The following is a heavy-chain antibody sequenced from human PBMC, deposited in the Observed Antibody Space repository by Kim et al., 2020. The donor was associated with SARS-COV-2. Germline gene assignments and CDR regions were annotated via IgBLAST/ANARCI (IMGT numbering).Heavy chain of an antibody. V-gene: IGHV3-23*01. CDR2: ITGSGDAT. CDR3: AKTRQLAYYFDT. J-gene: IGHJ4*02. Sequence: GGSLRLSCAASGFTFSTYAMSWVRQAPGEGLEWVSAITGSGDATYYADSVKGRFTISRDNSQNTLYLQMNSLRAEDTAVYYCAKTRQLAYYFDTWGRGT. CDR1: GFTFSTYA. D-gene: IGHD6-13*01.